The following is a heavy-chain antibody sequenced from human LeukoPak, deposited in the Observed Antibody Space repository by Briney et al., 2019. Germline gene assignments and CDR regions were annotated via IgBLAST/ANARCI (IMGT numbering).Heavy chain of an antibody. V-gene: IGHV1-18*01. CDR2: ISPYNDNA. D-gene: IGHD3-3*01. CDR3: AREDRFGVII. J-gene: IGHJ4*02. Sequence: ASVKVSCKASGYSFTNYGISWVRQAPGQGLEWMGWISPYNDNANYAQKLQGRVTMTTDTSTTTVYMEVRSLRSDDTAVYYCAREDRFGVIIWGQGTLVTVSS. CDR1: GYSFTNYG.